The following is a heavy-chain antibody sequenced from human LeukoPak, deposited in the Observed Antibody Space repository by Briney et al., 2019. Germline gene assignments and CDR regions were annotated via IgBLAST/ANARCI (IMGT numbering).Heavy chain of an antibody. V-gene: IGHV3-21*01. CDR1: GFTVSTNY. J-gene: IGHJ4*02. D-gene: IGHD6-19*01. CDR3: ARDGAVAGNFDY. CDR2: ISSSSSYI. Sequence: GGSLRLSCAASGFTVSTNYMTWVRQAPGKGLEWVSSISSSSSYIYYADSVKGRFTISRDNAKNSLYLQMNSLRAEDTAVYYCARDGAVAGNFDYWGQGTLVTVSS.